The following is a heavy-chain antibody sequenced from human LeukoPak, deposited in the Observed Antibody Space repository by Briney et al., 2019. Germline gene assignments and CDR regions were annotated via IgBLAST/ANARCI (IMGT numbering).Heavy chain of an antibody. Sequence: PSGTLSLTCAVSGGSISSSNWWSWVRQPPGKGLEWIGEIYHSGSTNYNPSLKSRVTITVDKSKNQFSLKLSSVTAADTAVCYCARGYYDSSGYYYYYGMDVWGQGTTVTVSS. CDR1: GGSISSSNW. CDR3: ARGYYDSSGYYYYYGMDV. V-gene: IGHV4-4*02. CDR2: IYHSGST. D-gene: IGHD3-22*01. J-gene: IGHJ6*02.